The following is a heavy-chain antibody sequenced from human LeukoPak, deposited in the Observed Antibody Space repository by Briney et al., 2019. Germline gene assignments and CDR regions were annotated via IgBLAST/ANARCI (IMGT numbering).Heavy chain of an antibody. CDR3: ARLSAMLRGPEAFYYFEY. CDR2: ISSSSSYI. Sequence: GGSLRLSCAASGFTFSSYSMNWVRQAPGKGLEWVSSISSSSSYIYYADSVKGRFTISRDNAKNSLYLQMNSLRAEDTAVYYCARLSAMLRGPEAFYYFEYWGQGTLVTVSS. CDR1: GFTFSSYS. V-gene: IGHV3-21*01. D-gene: IGHD3-10*01. J-gene: IGHJ4*02.